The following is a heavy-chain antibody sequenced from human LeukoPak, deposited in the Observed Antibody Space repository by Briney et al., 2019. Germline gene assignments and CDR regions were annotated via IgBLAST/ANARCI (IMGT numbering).Heavy chain of an antibody. CDR2: INHSGST. Sequence: SETLSLTCAVYGGSFSGYYWSWIRQPPGKGLEWIGEINHSGSTNYNPSLKSRVTISVDTSKNQFSLKLSSVTAADTAVYYCARMPQRYFDWLANTGVYYFDYWGQGTLVTVSS. J-gene: IGHJ4*02. V-gene: IGHV4-34*01. CDR3: ARMPQRYFDWLANTGVYYFDY. CDR1: GGSFSGYY. D-gene: IGHD3-9*01.